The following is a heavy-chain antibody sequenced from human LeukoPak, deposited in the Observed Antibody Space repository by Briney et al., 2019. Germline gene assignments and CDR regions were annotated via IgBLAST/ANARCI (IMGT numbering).Heavy chain of an antibody. Sequence: GGSLRLSCAASGFGFSSYGMHWVRQAPGKGLEWVALISSDGSNKYYADSVKGRFTISRDNSKNTLYLQMNSLRAEDTAVYYCAKEITRPNRAVAGLNYWGQGTLVTVSS. CDR3: AKEITRPNRAVAGLNY. V-gene: IGHV3-30*18. D-gene: IGHD6-19*01. CDR2: ISSDGSNK. J-gene: IGHJ4*02. CDR1: GFGFSSYG.